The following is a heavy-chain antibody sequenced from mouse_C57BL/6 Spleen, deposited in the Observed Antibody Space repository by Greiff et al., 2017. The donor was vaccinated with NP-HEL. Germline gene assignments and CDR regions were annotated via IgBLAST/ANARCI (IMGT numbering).Heavy chain of an antibody. V-gene: IGHV1-74*01. CDR1: GYTFTSYW. CDR3: ARGDGNYVRFAY. D-gene: IGHD2-1*01. CDR2: IHPSDSDT. Sequence: QVQLQQSGAELVKPGASVKVSCKASGYTFTSYWMHWVKQRPGQGLEWIGRIHPSDSDTNYNQKFKGKATLTVDKSSSTAYMQRSSLTSEDSAVYYCARGDGNYVRFAYWGQGTLVTVSA. J-gene: IGHJ3*01.